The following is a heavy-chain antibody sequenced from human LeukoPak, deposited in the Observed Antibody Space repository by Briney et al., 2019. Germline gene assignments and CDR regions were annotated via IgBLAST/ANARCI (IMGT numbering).Heavy chain of an antibody. V-gene: IGHV3-7*01. CDR3: ARDGDYYGSGSYYNYIDY. CDR1: GFTFSSYW. Sequence: GSLRLSCAASGFTFSSYWMSWVRQAPGKGLEWVANIKQDGSEKYYVDSVKGRFTISRDNAKNSLYLQMNSLRAEDTAVYYCARDGDYYGSGSYYNYIDYWGQGTLVTVSS. D-gene: IGHD3-10*01. CDR2: IKQDGSEK. J-gene: IGHJ4*02.